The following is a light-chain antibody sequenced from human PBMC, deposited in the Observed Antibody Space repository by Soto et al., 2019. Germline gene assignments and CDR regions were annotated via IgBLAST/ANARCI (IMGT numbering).Light chain of an antibody. CDR1: QSVSSY. CDR2: DAS. J-gene: IGKJ4*01. V-gene: IGKV3-11*01. Sequence: EIVLTQSPATLSLSPGERATLSCRASQSVSSYLAWYQQKPGQAPRLLIYDASNRATGIPARFSGSGSGTDFTRTISSLEPEDCAVYYCQQRSNWPLTFCGGTKVEIK. CDR3: QQRSNWPLT.